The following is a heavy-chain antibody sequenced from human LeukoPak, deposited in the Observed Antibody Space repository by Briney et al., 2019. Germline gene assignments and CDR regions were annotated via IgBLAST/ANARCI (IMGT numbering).Heavy chain of an antibody. CDR3: ARGRDYGDYEGH. D-gene: IGHD4-17*01. CDR1: GGSISSGGYY. J-gene: IGHJ4*02. CDR2: IYHSEST. V-gene: IGHV4-30-2*01. Sequence: PSETLSLTCTVSGGSISSGGYYWSWIRQPPGKGLEWIGYIYHSESTNYSPSLKSRVTISVDTSKNQFSLKLSSVTAADTAAYYCARGRDYGDYEGHWGQGTLVTVSS.